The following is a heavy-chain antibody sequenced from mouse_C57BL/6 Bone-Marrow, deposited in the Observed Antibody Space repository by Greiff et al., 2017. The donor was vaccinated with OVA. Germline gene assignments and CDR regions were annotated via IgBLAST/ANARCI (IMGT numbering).Heavy chain of an antibody. CDR1: GYTFTSYW. CDR2: IDPSDSYT. D-gene: IGHD2-3*01. Sequence: QVQLQQPGAELVMPGASVKLSCKASGYTFTSYWMHWVKQRPGQGLEWIGEIDPSDSYTNYNQKFKGKSTLTVDKSSSTAYMQLSSLTSEDSAVYYCARDDDAYYFDYWGQGNTLTVSS. CDR3: ARDDDAYYFDY. J-gene: IGHJ2*01. V-gene: IGHV1-69*01.